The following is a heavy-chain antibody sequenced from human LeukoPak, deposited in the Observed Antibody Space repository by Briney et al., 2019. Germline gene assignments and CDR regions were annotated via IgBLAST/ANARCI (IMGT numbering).Heavy chain of an antibody. Sequence: GGSLRLSCAASGFTFSAYAMSWVRQAPGKGLVWVSAIGGSGGSTYYADSVKGRFTISRDNSKNTLYLQMNTLRAEDTAVYYCAKGALGSRHHYFFDYWGQGTLVTVSS. CDR2: IGGSGGST. V-gene: IGHV3-23*01. J-gene: IGHJ4*02. D-gene: IGHD6-13*01. CDR1: GFTFSAYA. CDR3: AKGALGSRHHYFFDY.